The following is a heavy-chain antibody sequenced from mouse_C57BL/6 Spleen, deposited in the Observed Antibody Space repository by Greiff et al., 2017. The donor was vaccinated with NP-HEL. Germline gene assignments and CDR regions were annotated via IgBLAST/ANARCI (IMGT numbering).Heavy chain of an antibody. Sequence: VQLQQSGAELVRPGTSVKVSCKASGYAFTNYLIEWVKQRPGQGLEWIGVINPGSGGTNYNEKFKGKATLTADKSSSTAYMQLSSLTSEDSAVYFCARSGYYGSSDYWGQGTTLTVSS. CDR3: ARSGYYGSSDY. CDR1: GYAFTNYL. V-gene: IGHV1-54*01. J-gene: IGHJ2*01. D-gene: IGHD1-1*01. CDR2: INPGSGGT.